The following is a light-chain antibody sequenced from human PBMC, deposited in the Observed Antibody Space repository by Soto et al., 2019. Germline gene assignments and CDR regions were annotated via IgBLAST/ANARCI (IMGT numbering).Light chain of an antibody. CDR2: GAS. V-gene: IGKV3-15*01. CDR3: QQYNTWLWT. Sequence: EVVMTQSPATLSVSPGERATLSCRASQNVNANLSWSQQKPCQAPRLLIHGASTRATGIPARFSGSGFGTEFILPISTLQSEDFAVYYCQQYNTWLWTFGQGTKVEGK. J-gene: IGKJ1*01. CDR1: QNVNAN.